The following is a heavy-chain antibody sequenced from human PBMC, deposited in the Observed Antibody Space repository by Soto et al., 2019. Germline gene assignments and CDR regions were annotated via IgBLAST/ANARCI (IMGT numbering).Heavy chain of an antibody. CDR2: ISAYNGNT. J-gene: IGHJ6*02. V-gene: IGHV1-18*01. Sequence: ASVKVSCKASGYTFTSYGISWVRQAPGQGLEWMGWISAYNGNTNYAQKLQGRVTMTTDTSTSTAYMELRSLRSDDTAVYYCARDSPLNYYDSSGYYSRYYYYGMDVWGQGTTVTVSS. CDR1: GYTFTSYG. D-gene: IGHD3-22*01. CDR3: ARDSPLNYYDSSGYYSRYYYYGMDV.